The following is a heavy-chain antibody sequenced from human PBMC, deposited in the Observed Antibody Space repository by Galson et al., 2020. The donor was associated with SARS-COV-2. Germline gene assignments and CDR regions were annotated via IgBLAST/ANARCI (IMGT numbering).Heavy chain of an antibody. CDR3: AKTNMGYYSNRFDY. J-gene: IGHJ4*02. CDR1: GFTFSSYA. D-gene: IGHD3-22*01. CDR2: ISYDGSNK. Sequence: GGSLRLSCAASGFTFSSYAMHWVRQAPGKGLEWVAVISYDGSNKYYADSVKGRFTISRDNSKNTLYLQMNSRRAEDTAVYYCAKTNMGYYSNRFDYWGQGTLVTVSS. V-gene: IGHV3-30*18.